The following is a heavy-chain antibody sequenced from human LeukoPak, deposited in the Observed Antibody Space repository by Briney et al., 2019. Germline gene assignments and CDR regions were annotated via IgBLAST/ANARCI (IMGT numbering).Heavy chain of an antibody. CDR3: ARGDVAAAGSTQAFDP. CDR1: GGSIGSSSYY. CDR2: IYYSGST. V-gene: IGHV4-39*07. Sequence: PSETLSLTCTVSGGSIGSSSYYWGWIRQPPGKGLEWIGSIYYSGSTYYNPSLKSRVTISVDTSKNQFSLKLSSVTAADTAVYYCARGDVAAAGSTQAFDPWGQGTLVTVSS. J-gene: IGHJ5*02. D-gene: IGHD6-13*01.